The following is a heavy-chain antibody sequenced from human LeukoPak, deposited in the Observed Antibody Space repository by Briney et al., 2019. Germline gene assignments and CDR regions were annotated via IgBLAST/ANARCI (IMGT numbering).Heavy chain of an antibody. J-gene: IGHJ4*02. V-gene: IGHV3-30*18. D-gene: IGHD6-13*01. CDR2: ISYDGSKK. Sequence: PGGSLRLSCAASGFTFSSYGMSWVRQAPGKGLEWVAVISYDGSKKYYADSVKGRFSISRGNSKNTVYLQMKSLRAEDTAVYYCAKEWHSSSWLDYWGQGTLVTVYS. CDR3: AKEWHSSSWLDY. CDR1: GFTFSSYG.